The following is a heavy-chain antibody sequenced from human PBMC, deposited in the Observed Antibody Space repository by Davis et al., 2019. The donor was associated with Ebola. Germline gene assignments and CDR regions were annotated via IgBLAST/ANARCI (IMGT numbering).Heavy chain of an antibody. CDR2: IYRDGRT. CDR1: GFIVSDKY. D-gene: IGHD3-22*01. Sequence: PGGSLRLSCAASGFIVSDKYMSWVRQAPGKGLEWVSVIYRDGRTYHADSVKGRFTISRDNAKNSLYLQMNSLRAEDTAVYYCARDTRPPYYYDSSGTRHSHYGMDVWGKGTTVTVSS. CDR3: ARDTRPPYYYDSSGTRHSHYGMDV. V-gene: IGHV3-53*01. J-gene: IGHJ6*04.